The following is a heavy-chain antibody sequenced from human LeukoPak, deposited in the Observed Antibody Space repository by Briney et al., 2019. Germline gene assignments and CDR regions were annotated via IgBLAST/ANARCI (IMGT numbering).Heavy chain of an antibody. J-gene: IGHJ6*03. Sequence: GASVKVSCKASGYTFTGYYMHWVRQAPGQGLEWMGRINPNSGGTNYAQKFQGRVAMTRDTSISTAYVELSRPRSDDTAVYYCARSHISSSGWYGDYYYYYMDVWGKGTTVTVSS. CDR3: ARSHISSSGWYGDYYYYYMDV. D-gene: IGHD6-19*01. CDR1: GYTFTGYY. V-gene: IGHV1-2*06. CDR2: INPNSGGT.